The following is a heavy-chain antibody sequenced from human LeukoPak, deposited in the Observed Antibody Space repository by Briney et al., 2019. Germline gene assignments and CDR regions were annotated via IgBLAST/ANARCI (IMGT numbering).Heavy chain of an antibody. J-gene: IGHJ6*02. D-gene: IGHD2-15*01. CDR1: GGTFSSYA. V-gene: IGHV1-69*13. CDR3: ASGYCSGGSCHIYYYYGMDV. CDR2: IIPNFCTA. Sequence: GASVKVSCKASGGTFSSYAISWVRQAPGQGLEWMGGIIPNFCTANYAQKFQGRVTITADESTSTAYMELSSMRSEDTAVYYCASGYCSGGSCHIYYYYGMDVWGQGTTVTVSS.